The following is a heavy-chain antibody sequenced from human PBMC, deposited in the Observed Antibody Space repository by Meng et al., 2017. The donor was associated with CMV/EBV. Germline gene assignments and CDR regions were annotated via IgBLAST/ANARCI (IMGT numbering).Heavy chain of an antibody. J-gene: IGHJ6*02. CDR3: TRKWIFGVVIEISNYYYGMDV. Sequence: GESLKISCAASGFTFSSYSMNWVRQAPGKGLEWVSSISSSSSYIYYADSVKGRFTISRDNAKNSLYLQMNSLKTEDTAVYYCTRKWIFGVVIEISNYYYGMDVWGQGTTVTVSS. CDR2: ISSSSSYI. D-gene: IGHD3-3*01. V-gene: IGHV3-21*03. CDR1: GFTFSSYS.